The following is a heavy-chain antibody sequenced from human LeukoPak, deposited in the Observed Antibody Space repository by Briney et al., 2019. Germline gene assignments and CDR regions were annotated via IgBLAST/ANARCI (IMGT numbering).Heavy chain of an antibody. J-gene: IGHJ4*02. Sequence: GGSLRLSCTAPGFTFNGYSMNWVRQTPGKGLERVPSISTSSSYIYYADSVNGRFTISRDNSNNTLYLQMNSLKPEDTAVYYCARYLAYGDPPLGYWGQGTLVTVSS. CDR1: GFTFNGYS. D-gene: IGHD4-17*01. CDR2: ISTSSSYI. CDR3: ARYLAYGDPPLGY. V-gene: IGHV3-21*01.